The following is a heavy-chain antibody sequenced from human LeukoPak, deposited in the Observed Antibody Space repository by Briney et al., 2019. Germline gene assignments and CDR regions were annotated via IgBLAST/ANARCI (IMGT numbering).Heavy chain of an antibody. CDR1: GFTFSNAW. Sequence: GGSLRLSCAASGFTFSNAWMSWVRQAPGKGLEWVADIWYDGSNKYYADSVKGRFTISRDNSKNTLYLQMNSLRAEDTAVYYCARDHDVDILTGYYLDYWGQGTLVTVSS. CDR2: IWYDGSNK. CDR3: ARDHDVDILTGYYLDY. J-gene: IGHJ4*02. V-gene: IGHV3-33*08. D-gene: IGHD3-9*01.